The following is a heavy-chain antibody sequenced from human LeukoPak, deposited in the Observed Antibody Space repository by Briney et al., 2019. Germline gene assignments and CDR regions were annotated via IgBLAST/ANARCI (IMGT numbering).Heavy chain of an antibody. V-gene: IGHV4-34*01. D-gene: IGHD3-9*01. J-gene: IGHJ4*02. CDR1: GGSFSGYY. CDR3: ARGWLQLPDY. Sequence: PSETLSLICAVYGGSFSGYYWSWIRQPPGKGLEWIGEINHSGSTNYNPSLKSRVTISVDTSKNQFSLKLSSVTAADTAVYYCARGWLQLPDYWGQGTLVTVSS. CDR2: INHSGST.